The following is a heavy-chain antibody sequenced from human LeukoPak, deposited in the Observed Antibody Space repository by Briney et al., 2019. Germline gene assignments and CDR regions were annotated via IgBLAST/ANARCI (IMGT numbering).Heavy chain of an antibody. CDR3: SRDPSIEAAGTGWFDT. Sequence: SETLSLTCTVSGGSISSYYWSWIRQPPGKGLEWIGFIYDSGSTNYNPSLKSRVTISVDTSKNQFSLNLMSVTAADRALYYFSRDPSIEAAGTGWFDTWGQGTLVTVSS. CDR2: IYDSGST. J-gene: IGHJ5*02. D-gene: IGHD6-13*01. CDR1: GGSISSYY. V-gene: IGHV4-59*01.